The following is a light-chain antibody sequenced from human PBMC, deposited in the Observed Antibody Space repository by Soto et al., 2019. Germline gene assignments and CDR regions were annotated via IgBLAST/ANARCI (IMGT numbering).Light chain of an antibody. V-gene: IGLV2-14*01. CDR2: DVT. CDR1: SSDIGGYNY. CDR3: SSYTSRNTVV. Sequence: QSALTQPASVSGSPGQSITRSCTGASSDIGGYNYVSWYQHHPGEAPKLLIYDVTHRPSGVSNRFSASTSGNTASLTISGLQAEDEADYYCSSYTSRNTVVFGGGTKLTVL. J-gene: IGLJ2*01.